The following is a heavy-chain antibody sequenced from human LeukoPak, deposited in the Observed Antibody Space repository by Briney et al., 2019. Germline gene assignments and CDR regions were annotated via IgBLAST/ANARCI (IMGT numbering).Heavy chain of an antibody. CDR1: GFTFSSST. Sequence: GGSLRLSCAASGFTFSSSTMNWVRQAPGKGLEWVSYISTDSSTIYYADSVKGRFTISRDNAKNSLFLHMNTLRDEDTAVYYCARNSRYGDFDLWGRGALVTVSS. V-gene: IGHV3-48*02. CDR2: ISTDSSTI. J-gene: IGHJ2*01. D-gene: IGHD2-21*01. CDR3: ARNSRYGDFDL.